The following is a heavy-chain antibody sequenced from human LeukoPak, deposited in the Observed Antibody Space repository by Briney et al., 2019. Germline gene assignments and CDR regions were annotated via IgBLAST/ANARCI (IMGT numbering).Heavy chain of an antibody. V-gene: IGHV3-30*04. CDR3: ARDFTPEWFDIH. Sequence: PGGSLRLSCVASRLAFSSYSMHWVRQAPGKGLEWVGVISYDGSDEYYTDSVKGRFTISRDNSKNTVYLQMNSPRADDTAVYYCARDFTPEWFDIHWGQGTLVTVS. CDR1: RLAFSSYS. CDR2: ISYDGSDE. J-gene: IGHJ4*02. D-gene: IGHD3-3*01.